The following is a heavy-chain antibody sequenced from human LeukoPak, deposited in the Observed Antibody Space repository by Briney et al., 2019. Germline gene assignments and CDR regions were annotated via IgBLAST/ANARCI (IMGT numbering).Heavy chain of an antibody. V-gene: IGHV4-59*01. CDR2: IYYSGST. Sequence: SESLSLTCTVSGRSISSYYSSWIRHPPGKGLESLGYIYYSGSTNYNPSIKNPVTPAVDTPKNQFSLKLSSVTTTHTAVYYCARGVFWGSRWYFDLWGRGTLVTVSS. J-gene: IGHJ2*01. D-gene: IGHD7-27*01. CDR1: GRSISSYY. CDR3: ARGVFWGSRWYFDL.